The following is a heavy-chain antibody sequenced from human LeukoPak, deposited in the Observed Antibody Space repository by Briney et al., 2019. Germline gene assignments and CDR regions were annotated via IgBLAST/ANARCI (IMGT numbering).Heavy chain of an antibody. Sequence: SETLSLTCAVCGGSFSGYYWSWIRQPPGKGLEWIGEINHSGSTNYNPSLKSRVTISVDTSKNQFSLKLSSVTAADTAVYYCARGRGSGSYRRRGDAFDIWGQGTMVTVSS. CDR3: ARGRGSGSYRRRGDAFDI. V-gene: IGHV4-34*01. D-gene: IGHD1-26*01. J-gene: IGHJ3*02. CDR2: INHSGST. CDR1: GGSFSGYY.